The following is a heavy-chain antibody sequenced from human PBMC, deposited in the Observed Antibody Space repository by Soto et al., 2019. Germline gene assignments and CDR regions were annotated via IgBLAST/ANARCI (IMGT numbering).Heavy chain of an antibody. V-gene: IGHV4-59*01. D-gene: IGHD6-13*01. CDR1: GGSISSYY. J-gene: IGHJ4*02. CDR2: IYYSGST. CDR3: ARDGSIAAAELAY. Sequence: QVQLQESGPGLVKPSETLSLTCTVSGGSISSYYWSWIRQPPGKGLEWIGYIYYSGSTNYNPSLKSRVTISVDTSKNQFSLKLSSVTAADTAVYYCARDGSIAAAELAYWGQGTLVTVSS.